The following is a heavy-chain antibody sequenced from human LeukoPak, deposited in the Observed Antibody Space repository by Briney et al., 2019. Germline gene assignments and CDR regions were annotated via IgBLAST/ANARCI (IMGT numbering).Heavy chain of an antibody. CDR2: IYYSGST. J-gene: IGHJ6*02. V-gene: IGHV4-31*03. CDR1: GVSISSGGYY. CDR3: ARVAAAGTFDYYYGMDV. Sequence: PSETLSLTCTVSGVSISSGGYYWSWIRQHPGKGLEWIGYIYYSGSTYYNPSLKSRVTISVDTSKNQFSLKLSSVTAADTAAYYCARVAAAGTFDYYYGMDVWGQGTTVTVSS. D-gene: IGHD6-13*01.